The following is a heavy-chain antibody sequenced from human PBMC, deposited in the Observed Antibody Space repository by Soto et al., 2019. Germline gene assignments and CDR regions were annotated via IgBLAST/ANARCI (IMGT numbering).Heavy chain of an antibody. CDR1: GFTFSNYA. J-gene: IGHJ1*01. CDR3: AFTTLYYDSSAYYSGAECFQY. CDR2: ISYDGSNK. D-gene: IGHD3-22*01. V-gene: IGHV3-30*04. Sequence: PGGSLRLSCAASGFTFSNYAMHWVRQAPGKGLQWVAVISYDGSNKYYADSVKGRFTISRDNSKNTLYLQMNSLRAEDTAVYFCAFTTLYYDSSAYYSGAECFQYWGQGALVTVSS.